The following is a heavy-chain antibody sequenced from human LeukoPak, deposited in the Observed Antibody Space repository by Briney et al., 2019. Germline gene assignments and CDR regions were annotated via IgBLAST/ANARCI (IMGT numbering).Heavy chain of an antibody. Sequence: PSETLSLTCAVYGGSFSGYYWSWVRQPPGKGLEWIGEINHSGSTNYNPSLKSRVTISVDTSKNQFSLKLSSVTAADTAVYYCARTASGYDFRYYYYYYMYVWGTGTAVTVSS. CDR2: INHSGST. D-gene: IGHD5-12*01. J-gene: IGHJ6*03. CDR3: ARTASGYDFRYYYYYYMYV. V-gene: IGHV4-34*01. CDR1: GGSFSGYY.